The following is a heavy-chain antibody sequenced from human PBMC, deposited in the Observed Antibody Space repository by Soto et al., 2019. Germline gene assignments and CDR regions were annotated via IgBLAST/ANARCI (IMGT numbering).Heavy chain of an antibody. CDR2: INHSGST. J-gene: IGHJ6*03. Sequence: QVQLQQWGAGLLKPSETLSLTCAVYGGSFSGYYWSWIRQPPGKGLEWIGEINHSGSTNYNPSLKSRVTISVDTSKNQFSLKLSSVTAADTAVCYCARAGGAAAGNYYYYMDVWGKGTTVTVSS. CDR3: ARAGGAAAGNYYYYMDV. V-gene: IGHV4-34*01. D-gene: IGHD6-13*01. CDR1: GGSFSGYY.